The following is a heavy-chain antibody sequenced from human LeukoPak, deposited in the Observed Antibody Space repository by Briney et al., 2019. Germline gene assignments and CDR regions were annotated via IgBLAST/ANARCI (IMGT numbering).Heavy chain of an antibody. D-gene: IGHD3-10*01. J-gene: IGHJ4*02. CDR1: GFTFSSYG. Sequence: PGGSLRLSCAASGFTFSSYGMHWVRQAPGKGLEWVAVIWYDGSNKYYADSVKGRFTISRDNSKNTLYLQMNSLRAEDTAVYYCARGGVYGSGCYFDYWGQGTLVTVSS. V-gene: IGHV3-33*01. CDR2: IWYDGSNK. CDR3: ARGGVYGSGCYFDY.